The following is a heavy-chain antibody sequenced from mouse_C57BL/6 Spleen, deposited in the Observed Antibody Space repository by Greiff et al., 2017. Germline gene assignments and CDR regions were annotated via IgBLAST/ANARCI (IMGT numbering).Heavy chain of an antibody. J-gene: IGHJ3*01. V-gene: IGHV1-15*01. Sequence: QVQLKQSGAELVRPGASVTLSCKASGYTFTDYEMHWVKQTPVHGLEWIGAIDPETGGTAYNQKFKGKAILTADKSSSTAYMERRSLTSEDSAVYYCTEGSYDGYYGPAYWGQGTLVTVSA. CDR2: IDPETGGT. D-gene: IGHD2-3*01. CDR1: GYTFTDYE. CDR3: TEGSYDGYYGPAY.